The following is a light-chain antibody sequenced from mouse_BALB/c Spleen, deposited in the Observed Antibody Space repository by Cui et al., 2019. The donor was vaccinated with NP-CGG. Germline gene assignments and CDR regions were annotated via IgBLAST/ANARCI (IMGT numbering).Light chain of an antibody. CDR1: TGAVTTSNY. J-gene: IGLJ1*01. V-gene: IGLV1*01. Sequence: QAVVTQESALTTSPDETVTLPCRSSTGAVTTSNYANWVQEKPDHLFTGLIGGTNNRAPGFPARFSGSLIGDKAALTITGAQTEDEAIYFCALWYSNHWVFGGGTKLTVL. CDR3: ALWYSNHWV. CDR2: GTN.